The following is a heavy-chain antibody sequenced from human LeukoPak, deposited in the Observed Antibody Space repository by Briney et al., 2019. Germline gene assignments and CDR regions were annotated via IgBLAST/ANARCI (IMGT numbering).Heavy chain of an antibody. CDR1: GFTLSDYY. V-gene: IGHV3-11*01. D-gene: IGHD5-12*01. Sequence: GGSLRLSCAASGFTLSDYYMSWIRQAPGRGLEWVSYISSSGSTIYYADFVKGRFTISRDNAKNSLYLQMNSLRAEDTAVYYCARDPGGYEQARYYYYGMDVWGQGTTVTVSS. J-gene: IGHJ6*02. CDR3: ARDPGGYEQARYYYYGMDV. CDR2: ISSSGSTI.